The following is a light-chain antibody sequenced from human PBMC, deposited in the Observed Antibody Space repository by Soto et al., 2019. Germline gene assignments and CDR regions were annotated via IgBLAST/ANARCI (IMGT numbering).Light chain of an antibody. Sequence: QSALTQPASVSGSPGQSITISCTGTSSDVGGYDYVSWYQQHPGKAPKLTIFDVNNRPSGVSNRFSGSKSGNTASLTISGLQTEDEADYYCSSYTSSGTGLLGGGTKLTVL. CDR2: DVN. J-gene: IGLJ2*01. V-gene: IGLV2-14*01. CDR3: SSYTSSGTGL. CDR1: SSDVGGYDY.